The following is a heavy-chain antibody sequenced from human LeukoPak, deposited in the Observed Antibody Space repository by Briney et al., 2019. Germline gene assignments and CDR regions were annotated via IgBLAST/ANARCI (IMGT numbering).Heavy chain of an antibody. CDR3: ATRSDGYSQFDF. J-gene: IGHJ4*02. D-gene: IGHD5-24*01. CDR2: IYPGDSDT. Sequence: GESLQISCKASGYNFTSYWIGWVRQVPGKGVEWMGIIYPGDSDTRYSPSFQGQVTISANKSVSTAYLQWSSLKASDSAIYYCATRSDGYSQFDFWGQGTLVTVSS. CDR1: GYNFTSYW. V-gene: IGHV5-51*01.